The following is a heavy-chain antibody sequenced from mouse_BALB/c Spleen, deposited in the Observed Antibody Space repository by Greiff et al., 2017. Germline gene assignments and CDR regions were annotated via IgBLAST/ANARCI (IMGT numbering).Heavy chain of an antibody. CDR1: GFTFSNYT. CDR2: ISSGGSYT. CDR3: TIEEVPYAMDY. J-gene: IGHJ4*01. D-gene: IGHD2-14*01. Sequence: EVQLQESGGGLVKPGGSLKHSFPAFGFTFSNYTMSWVRQTPEKRLAWVATISSGGSYTYYPDSVKGRFTISRDNAKHTLYLQMSSLKSEDTAMYYCTIEEVPYAMDYRGEGTGVKVST. V-gene: IGHV5-6-4*01.